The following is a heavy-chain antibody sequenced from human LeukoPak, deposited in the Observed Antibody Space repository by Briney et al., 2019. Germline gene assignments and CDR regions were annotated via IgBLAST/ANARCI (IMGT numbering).Heavy chain of an antibody. V-gene: IGHV3-7*03. J-gene: IGHJ6*02. Sequence: PGGSLRLSCAASGFSFTYSWMAWVRQAPGKGLEWVASINHNGNVNYYVDSVKGRFTISRDNAKNSLYLQMSNLRAEDTAVYFCARGGGLDVWGQGATVTVSS. CDR2: INHNGNVN. D-gene: IGHD3-16*01. CDR1: GFSFTYSW. CDR3: ARGGGLDV.